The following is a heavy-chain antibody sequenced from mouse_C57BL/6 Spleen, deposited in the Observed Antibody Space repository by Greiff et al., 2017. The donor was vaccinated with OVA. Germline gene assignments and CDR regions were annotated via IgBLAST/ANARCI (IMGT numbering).Heavy chain of an antibody. V-gene: IGHV3-6*01. CDR1: GYSITSGYY. Sequence: DVKLQESGPGLVKPSQSLSLTCSVTGYSITSGYYWNWIRQFPGNKLVWMGYISYDGSNNYHPSLKNRISITRDTSKNQFFLKLNSVTTEDTATYYCAREGIYDYGAMDYWGQGTSVTVSS. CDR2: ISYDGSN. D-gene: IGHD1-3*01. J-gene: IGHJ4*01. CDR3: AREGIYDYGAMDY.